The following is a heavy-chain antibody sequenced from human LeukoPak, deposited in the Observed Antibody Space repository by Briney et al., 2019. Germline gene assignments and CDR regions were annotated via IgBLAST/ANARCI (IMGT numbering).Heavy chain of an antibody. J-gene: IGHJ4*02. CDR3: AHLIPRGFDY. CDR1: GFSLRTSGVG. CDR2: IYLNDDK. Sequence: ESGPTLVNPTQTLTLTCTFSGFSLRTSGVGVGWIRQPPGNALEWLALIYLNDDKRYTPSLASRLTITKETSQNQEVLALTNIDPVDTATYFCAHLIPRGFDYWGRGTLVTVSS. D-gene: IGHD3-10*01. V-gene: IGHV2-5*01.